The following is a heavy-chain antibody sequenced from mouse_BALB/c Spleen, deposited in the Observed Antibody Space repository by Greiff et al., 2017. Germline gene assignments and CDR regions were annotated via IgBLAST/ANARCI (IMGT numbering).Heavy chain of an antibody. D-gene: IGHD2-1*01. V-gene: IGHV5-9-3*01. CDR3: ARGGGYGNYYFDY. CDR2: ISSGGNYT. CDR1: GFTFSSYA. Sequence: EVNLVESGGGLVKPGGSLKLSCAASGFTFSSYAMSWVRQTPEKRLEWVATISSGGNYTYYPDSVKGRFTISRDNAKNTLYLQMSSLRSEDTAMYYCARGGGYGNYYFDYWGQGTTLTVSS. J-gene: IGHJ2*01.